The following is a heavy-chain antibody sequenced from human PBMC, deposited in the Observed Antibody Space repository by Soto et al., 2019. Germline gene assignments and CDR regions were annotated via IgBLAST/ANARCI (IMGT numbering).Heavy chain of an antibody. Sequence: EVQLLESGGGLVQPGGSLRLSCAASGFTFSSYAMSWVRQAPGKGLEWVSAISGSGGSTYYADSVKGRFNISRDNSKNTLYLQMNSLRAEDTAVYYCAKNVWGITIFGGMDVWGQGTTVTVSS. CDR1: GFTFSSYA. CDR3: AKNVWGITIFGGMDV. CDR2: ISGSGGST. V-gene: IGHV3-23*01. J-gene: IGHJ6*02. D-gene: IGHD3-9*01.